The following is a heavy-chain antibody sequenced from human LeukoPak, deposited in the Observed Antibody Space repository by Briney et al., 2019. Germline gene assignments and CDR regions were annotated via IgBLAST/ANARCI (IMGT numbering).Heavy chain of an antibody. V-gene: IGHV4-59*02. Sequence: PSETLSLTCTVSGGSVGSPYWSWVRQPPGEGLEWIGYIYDIDRPNFNPSFESRVTISVDTPRSQVFLRLSSVTAADTAVYYCARGGTGHAGYFDYWGQGTLVTVSS. CDR2: IYDIDRP. J-gene: IGHJ4*02. CDR1: GGSVGSPY. CDR3: ARGGTGHAGYFDY. D-gene: IGHD3/OR15-3a*01.